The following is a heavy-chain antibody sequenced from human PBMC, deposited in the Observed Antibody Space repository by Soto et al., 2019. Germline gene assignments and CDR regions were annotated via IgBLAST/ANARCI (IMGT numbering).Heavy chain of an antibody. CDR2: ISGSGGST. V-gene: IGHV3-23*01. CDR1: GFTFSSYA. D-gene: IGHD6-13*01. Sequence: SGGSLRLSCAASGFTFSSYAMSWVRQAPGKGLEWVSAISGSGGSTYYADSVKGRFTISRDNSKNTLYLQMNSLRAEDTAVYYCAKTGSSWKNYFDYWGQGTLVTVSS. CDR3: AKTGSSWKNYFDY. J-gene: IGHJ4*02.